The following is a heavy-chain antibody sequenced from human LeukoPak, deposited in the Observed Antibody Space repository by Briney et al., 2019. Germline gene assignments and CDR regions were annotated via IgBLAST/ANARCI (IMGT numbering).Heavy chain of an antibody. Sequence: ASVKVSCKASGYTFTGYDMHWVRQAPGQGLEWMGWINPNSGGTNYAQKFQGRVTMTRDTSISTAYMELSRLRSDDTAVYYCASGVVPAAIGWNWFDPWGQGTLVTVSS. CDR3: ASGVVPAAIGWNWFDP. J-gene: IGHJ5*02. CDR2: INPNSGGT. D-gene: IGHD2-2*01. V-gene: IGHV1-2*02. CDR1: GYTFTGYD.